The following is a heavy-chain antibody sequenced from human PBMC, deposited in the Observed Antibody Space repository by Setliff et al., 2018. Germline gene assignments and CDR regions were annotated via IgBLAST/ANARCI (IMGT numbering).Heavy chain of an antibody. V-gene: IGHV3-23*01. CDR3: VRDLHWGFDY. D-gene: IGHD7-27*01. J-gene: IGHJ4*02. CDR2: ITDSGIST. CDR1: GFTFSGYV. Sequence: GGSLRLSCAASGFTFSGYVMTWVRQAPGEGLEWVSGITDSGISTYYADSVKGRFTISRDNSKNTLYLQMNSLRAEDTAVYYCVRDLHWGFDYWGLGTLVTVSS.